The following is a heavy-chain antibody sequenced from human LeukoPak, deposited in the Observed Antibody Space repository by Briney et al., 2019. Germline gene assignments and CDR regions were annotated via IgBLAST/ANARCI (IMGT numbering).Heavy chain of an antibody. J-gene: IGHJ6*03. CDR1: GFTFSSYG. CDR3: AKDGQWLANYYYYYMDV. Sequence: GGSLRLSCAASGFTFSSYGMHWVRQAPGKGLEWVAFIRYDGSNKYYADSVKGRFTISRDNSKNTLYLQMNSLRAEDTAVYYCAKDGQWLANYYYYYMDVWGKGTTVTISS. V-gene: IGHV3-30*02. D-gene: IGHD6-19*01. CDR2: IRYDGSNK.